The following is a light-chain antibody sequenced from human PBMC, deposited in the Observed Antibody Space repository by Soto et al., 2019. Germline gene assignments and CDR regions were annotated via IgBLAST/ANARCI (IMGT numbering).Light chain of an antibody. CDR1: QSVSSSY. CDR3: QQYGSSPRFT. Sequence: EIVLTQSPGTLSLSPGERATLSCRASQSVSSSYLAWYQQKPGQAPRLLIYGAFSRATGIPDRFSGSGSGTDCTLTISRLEPEDFAVYYCQQYGSSPRFTFGPGTKVDIK. CDR2: GAF. V-gene: IGKV3-20*01. J-gene: IGKJ3*01.